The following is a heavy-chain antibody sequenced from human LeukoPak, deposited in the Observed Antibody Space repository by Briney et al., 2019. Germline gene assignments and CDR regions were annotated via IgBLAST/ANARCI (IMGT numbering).Heavy chain of an antibody. CDR1: GFTLLDYY. Sequence: GGPRSFSGEALGFTLLDYYMSWIRQAPGKGLEWVSYISSSGAVIYYGDSVKGRFTISRDNAKKSLYLQMNGLRAEDTAVYYCARDYNCWGQGTLVTVSS. CDR3: ARDYNC. D-gene: IGHD3-10*01. CDR2: ISSSGAVI. V-gene: IGHV3-11*01. J-gene: IGHJ4*02.